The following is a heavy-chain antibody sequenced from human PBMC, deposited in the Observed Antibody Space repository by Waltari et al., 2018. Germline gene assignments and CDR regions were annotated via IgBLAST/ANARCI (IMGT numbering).Heavy chain of an antibody. CDR3: TRTTGTTPYYYYYYMDV. V-gene: IGHV3-73*01. Sequence: VKGRFTISRDDSKNTAYLQMNSLKPEDTAIYYCTRTTGTTPYYYYYYMDVWGKGTTVTVSS. J-gene: IGHJ6*03. D-gene: IGHD1-7*01.